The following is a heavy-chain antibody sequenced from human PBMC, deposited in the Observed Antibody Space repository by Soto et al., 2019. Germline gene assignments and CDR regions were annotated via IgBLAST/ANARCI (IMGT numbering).Heavy chain of an antibody. CDR2: IYHSGST. Sequence: PSETLSLTCAVYGGSFSGYYWSWIRQPPGKGLEWIGYIYHSGSTYYNPSLKSRVTISVDRSKNQFSLKLSSVTAADTAVYYCARLVGATGYFDYWGQGTLVTVSS. V-gene: IGHV4-30-2*01. D-gene: IGHD1-26*01. CDR1: GGSFSGYY. CDR3: ARLVGATGYFDY. J-gene: IGHJ4*02.